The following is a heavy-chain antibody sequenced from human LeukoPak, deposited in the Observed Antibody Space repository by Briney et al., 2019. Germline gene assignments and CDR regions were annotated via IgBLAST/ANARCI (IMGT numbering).Heavy chain of an antibody. Sequence: GGSLRLSCEAPGFPFSDYYMSWIRQAPGKGLEWVSYISSSGSTIYYADSVKGRFTISRDNAKNSLYLQLNSLRAEDTAVYYCARDPYSGSYYYMDVWGKGTTVTVSS. CDR2: ISSSGSTI. J-gene: IGHJ6*03. V-gene: IGHV3-11*04. D-gene: IGHD1-26*01. CDR1: GFPFSDYY. CDR3: ARDPYSGSYYYMDV.